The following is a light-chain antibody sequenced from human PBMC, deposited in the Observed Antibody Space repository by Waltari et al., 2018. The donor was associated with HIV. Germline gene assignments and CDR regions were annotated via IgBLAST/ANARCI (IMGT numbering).Light chain of an antibody. V-gene: IGLV2-11*01. CDR3: CSYAGSYTLI. J-gene: IGLJ2*01. Sequence: QSALTQPRSVSGSPGQSVPISCTGTSSDVGLYKYVSWYQQPPGKVPKLLIYDLNARPSGVPDRFSGSKSGTTASLTISGLQAEDEAFYYCCSYAGSYTLIFGGGTRLTVL. CDR2: DLN. CDR1: SSDVGLYKY.